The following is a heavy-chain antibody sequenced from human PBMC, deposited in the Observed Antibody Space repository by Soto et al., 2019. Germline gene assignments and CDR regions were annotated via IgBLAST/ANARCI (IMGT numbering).Heavy chain of an antibody. J-gene: IGHJ5*02. CDR3: ARGRHWFGP. CDR1: GGSVSSGSSY. V-gene: IGHV4-61*01. Sequence: SETLSLTCTVSGGSVSSGSSYWNWFRQSPGKGLEWIGQISDRGDINYNPPLESRVAISTDTSKNQVSLTLTAVNAADTAVYFCARGRHWFGPWGQGTLVTVSS. CDR2: ISDRGDI.